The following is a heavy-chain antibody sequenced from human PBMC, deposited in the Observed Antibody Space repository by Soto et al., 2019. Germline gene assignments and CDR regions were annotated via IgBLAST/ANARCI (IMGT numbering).Heavy chain of an antibody. J-gene: IGHJ4*02. CDR3: TRDRGTSMITKLFDY. V-gene: IGHV1-46*03. CDR1: GYTFTSYY. D-gene: IGHD3-16*01. Sequence: QVQLVQSGAEVKKPGASIKVSCKASGYTFTSYYLHWVRQAPGQGLEWMGIINPSGGGTSYAQKFRGRVTMTIDSSTSTVYRGLSSLISDDTAVYYCTRDRGTSMITKLFDYWGQGTLGTVSS. CDR2: INPSGGGT.